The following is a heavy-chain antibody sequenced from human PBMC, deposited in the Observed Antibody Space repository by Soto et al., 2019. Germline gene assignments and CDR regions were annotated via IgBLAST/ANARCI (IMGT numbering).Heavy chain of an antibody. CDR2: ISWDGANT. CDR1: GLTFDDYT. D-gene: IGHD1-1*01. J-gene: IGHJ6*02. Sequence: PGGSLSLSCAASGLTFDDYTMHWVRQTPGKGLEWVSLISWDGANTYYADSVKGRFTISRDNRKNSLYLEMNSLRTGDTALYYCTKDMRWNYGMDVWGQGTTVTVSS. V-gene: IGHV3-43*01. CDR3: TKDMRWNYGMDV.